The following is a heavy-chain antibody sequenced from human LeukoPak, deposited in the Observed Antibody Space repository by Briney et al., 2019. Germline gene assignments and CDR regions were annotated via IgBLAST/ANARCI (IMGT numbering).Heavy chain of an antibody. J-gene: IGHJ6*02. D-gene: IGHD5-18*01. Sequence: SETLSLTCNVSGGSISSSGYYWGWIRQPPGKGPEWIGSVYYSGSTYYNPSLKSRVTISLDTPKNQFSLKLSSVTAADTAVYYCVRHGKTAMKTTPNYYYAMDVWGQGTTVTVSS. CDR1: GGSISSSGYY. CDR3: VRHGKTAMKTTPNYYYAMDV. V-gene: IGHV4-39*01. CDR2: VYYSGST.